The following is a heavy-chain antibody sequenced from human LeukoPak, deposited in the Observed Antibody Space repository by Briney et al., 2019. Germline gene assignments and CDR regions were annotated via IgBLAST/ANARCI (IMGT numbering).Heavy chain of an antibody. D-gene: IGHD3-10*01. CDR2: ISTNGGST. J-gene: IGHJ4*02. Sequence: GGSLRLSCAASGFTFSRYALHWVRQAPGKGLEYVSSISTNGGSTYYANSVKGRFTISRDNSKNTLFLQMNSLRAEDTAVYYCARDNSLGERGVIIGYWGQGTLVTVSS. CDR1: GFTFSRYA. CDR3: ARDNSLGERGVIIGY. V-gene: IGHV3-64*01.